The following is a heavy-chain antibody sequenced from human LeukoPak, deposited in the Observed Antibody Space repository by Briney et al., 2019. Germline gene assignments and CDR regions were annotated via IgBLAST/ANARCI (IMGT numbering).Heavy chain of an antibody. J-gene: IGHJ3*02. V-gene: IGHV1-24*01. CDR2: FDPEDGET. D-gene: IGHD3-22*01. Sequence: ASVKVSCKVSGYTLTELSMHWVRQAPGKGLEWMGGFDPEDGETIYAQKFQGRVTMTEDTSTDTAYMELSSLRSEDTAVYYCASGTYYDSSGAFDIWGQGTMVTVSS. CDR3: ASGTYYDSSGAFDI. CDR1: GYTLTELS.